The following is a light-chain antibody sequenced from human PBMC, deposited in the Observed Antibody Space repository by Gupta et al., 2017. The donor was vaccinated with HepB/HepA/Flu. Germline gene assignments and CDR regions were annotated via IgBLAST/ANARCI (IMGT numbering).Light chain of an antibody. CDR3: LSADSSGKCGV. V-gene: IGLV3-25*03. CDR2: KDD. Sequence: SYELTQPPSMSVSPGQTARITCSGDALPKQYGYWYQQKAGQAPVQVIYKDDERPSGIPERFAGSSSGTTVTLTIRGVQAEDEADYVCLSADSSGKCGVFGGGTKLTVL. CDR1: ALPKQY. J-gene: IGLJ3*02.